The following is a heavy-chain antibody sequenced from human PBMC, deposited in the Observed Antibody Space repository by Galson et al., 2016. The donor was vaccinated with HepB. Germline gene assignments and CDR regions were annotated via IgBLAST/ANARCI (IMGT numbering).Heavy chain of an antibody. CDR1: GFTVSSNY. CDR2: ISSGGSK. D-gene: IGHD6-19*01. Sequence: SLRLSCAASGFTVSSNYMSWVRQAPGKGLEWISIISSGGSKYYADSVKGRFTVTRDNYKNTLHLQMNSLRSEDTAVYYCATAPGWYGFGSFDTWGQRTLVTVSS. CDR3: ATAPGWYGFGSFDT. V-gene: IGHV3-53*01. J-gene: IGHJ3*02.